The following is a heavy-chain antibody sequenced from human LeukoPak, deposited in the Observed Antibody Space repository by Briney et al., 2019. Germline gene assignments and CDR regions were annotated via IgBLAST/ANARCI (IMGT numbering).Heavy chain of an antibody. CDR1: GGSISSYY. CDR3: ARHGVLSSSSADLYIDY. J-gene: IGHJ4*02. D-gene: IGHD6-6*01. V-gene: IGHV4-4*09. CDR2: IYTSGST. Sequence: SETLSLTCTVSGGSISSYYWSWIRRPPGKGLEWIGYIYTSGSTNYNPSLKSRVTISVDTSKNQFSLKLSSVTAAATAVYYCARHGVLSSSSADLYIDYWGQGTLVTVSS.